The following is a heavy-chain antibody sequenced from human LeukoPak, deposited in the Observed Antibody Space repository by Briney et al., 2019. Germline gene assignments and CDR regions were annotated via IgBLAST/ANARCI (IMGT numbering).Heavy chain of an antibody. J-gene: IGHJ4*02. CDR3: ARHQGSGWQSSAYYCDY. CDR1: GFTFSSYW. V-gene: IGHV3-7*02. CDR2: IKQDGSEK. Sequence: PGGSLRLSCEASGFTFSSYWMSWVRQAPGKGLEWVANIKQDGSEKYHVDSVKGRFTISRDNAKNSLYLQMNSLRAEDTAVFYCARHQGSGWQSSAYYCDYWGQGTLVTVSS. D-gene: IGHD6-19*01.